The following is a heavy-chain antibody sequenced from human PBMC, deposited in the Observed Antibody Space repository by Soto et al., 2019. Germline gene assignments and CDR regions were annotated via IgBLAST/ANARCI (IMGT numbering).Heavy chain of an antibody. CDR2: IYYSGST. CDR3: ARELTYGDYLNWFDP. V-gene: IGHV4-30-4*01. CDR1: GGSISSGDYY. J-gene: IGHJ5*02. Sequence: PSETLSLTCTVSGGSISSGDYYWSWIRQPPGKGLEWIGYIYYSGSTYYNPSLKSRVTISVDTSKNQFSLKLSSVTAADTAVYYCARELTYGDYLNWFDPWGQGTLVTVSS. D-gene: IGHD4-17*01.